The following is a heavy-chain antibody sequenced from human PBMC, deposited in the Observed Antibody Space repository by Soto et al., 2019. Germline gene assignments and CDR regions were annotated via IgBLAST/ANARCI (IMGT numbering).Heavy chain of an antibody. D-gene: IGHD6-6*01. CDR1: GGTFSTYT. CDR3: ARDTTVVPLYYGMDV. CDR2: IIPIFGTA. Sequence: QVQLVQSGAEVKKPGSSVKVSCKASGGTFSTYTINWVRQAPGQGLEWMGGIIPIFGTANYAQKFQGRVTITADESTRTAYMELSSLRSEDTAVYYCARDTTVVPLYYGMDVWGQGTTVTVSS. V-gene: IGHV1-69*01. J-gene: IGHJ6*02.